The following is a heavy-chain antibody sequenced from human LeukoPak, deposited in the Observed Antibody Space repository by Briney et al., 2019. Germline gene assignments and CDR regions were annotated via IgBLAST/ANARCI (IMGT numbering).Heavy chain of an antibody. CDR1: GGSISSYY. V-gene: IGHV4-4*07. Sequence: SETLSLTCTVPGGSISSYYWSWIRQPAGKGLEWIGRIYTSGSTNYNPSLKSRVTMSVDTSKNQFSLKLSSVTAADTAVYYCARDGGGYDRGYYFDYWGQGTLVTVSS. D-gene: IGHD5-12*01. CDR3: ARDGGGYDRGYYFDY. CDR2: IYTSGST. J-gene: IGHJ4*02.